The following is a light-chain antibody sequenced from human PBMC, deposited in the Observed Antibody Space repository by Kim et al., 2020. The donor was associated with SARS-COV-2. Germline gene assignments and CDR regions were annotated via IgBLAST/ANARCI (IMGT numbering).Light chain of an antibody. V-gene: IGLV4-69*01. CDR3: QTWGTGSQGG. J-gene: IGLJ3*02. Sequence: QLVLTQSPSASASLGASVKLTCTLSSGHSSYAIAWHQQQPEKGPRYLMKLNSDGSHSKGDGIPDRFSGSSSGAERYLTISSLQSEDEADYYCQTWGTGSQGGLGGGTQLTVL. CDR1: SGHSSYA. CDR2: LNSDGSH.